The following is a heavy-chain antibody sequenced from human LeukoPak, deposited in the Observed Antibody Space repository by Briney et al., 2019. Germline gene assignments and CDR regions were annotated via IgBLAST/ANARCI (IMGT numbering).Heavy chain of an antibody. Sequence: GGSLRLSCAASGFTFSGYWMSWVRQTPEKGLEWVANIKQDGSVKYYVDSVKGRFTSSRDNAKNSLYLQVNSLRAEDTAVYYCARGIYDSVGLYFDLWGQGTLVTVSS. J-gene: IGHJ4*02. CDR3: ARGIYDSVGLYFDL. CDR2: IKQDGSVK. V-gene: IGHV3-7*05. D-gene: IGHD3-16*01. CDR1: GFTFSGYW.